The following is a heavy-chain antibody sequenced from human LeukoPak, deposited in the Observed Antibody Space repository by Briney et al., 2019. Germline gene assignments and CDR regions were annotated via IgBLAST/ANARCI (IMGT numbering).Heavy chain of an antibody. V-gene: IGHV3-48*01. CDR3: ASYYYDSSGYYYHAFDI. J-gene: IGHJ3*02. D-gene: IGHD3-22*01. CDR2: ISSSSSTI. CDR1: GFTFSSYS. Sequence: GGSLRLSCAASGFTFSSYSMNWVRQAPGKGLEWVSYISSSSSTIYYADSVKGRFTISRDNAKNSLYLQMNSLRAEDTAVYYCASYYYDSSGYYYHAFDIWGQGTMVTVSS.